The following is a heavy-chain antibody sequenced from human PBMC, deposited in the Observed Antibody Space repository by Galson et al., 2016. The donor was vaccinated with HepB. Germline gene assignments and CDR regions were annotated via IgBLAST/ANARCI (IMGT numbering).Heavy chain of an antibody. V-gene: IGHV4-59*08. Sequence: LSLTCTVSGGSISAFWWTWIRQPPGKGLEWIGHIYYNGNTNYNPSLKGRLSITVDTSKNVLSLKLSSVTAADTAVYYCAKTANLLYSSEPIILYAMDVCGRGTSVTVSS. CDR1: GGSISAFW. CDR2: IYYNGNT. J-gene: IGHJ6*02. D-gene: IGHD3-10*01. CDR3: AKTANLLYSSEPIILYAMDV.